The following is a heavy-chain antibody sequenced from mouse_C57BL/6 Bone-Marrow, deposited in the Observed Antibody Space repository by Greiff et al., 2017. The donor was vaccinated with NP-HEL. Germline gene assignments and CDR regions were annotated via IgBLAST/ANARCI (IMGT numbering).Heavy chain of an antibody. Sequence: VQLKQSGPELVKPGASVKMSCKASGYTFTDYNMHWVKQSHGKSLEWIGYINPNNGGTSYNQKFKGKATLTVNKSSSTAYMELRSLTSEDSAVYYCGGYSNYVAMDYWGQGTSVTVSS. CDR1: GYTFTDYN. J-gene: IGHJ4*01. V-gene: IGHV1-22*01. D-gene: IGHD2-5*01. CDR3: GGYSNYVAMDY. CDR2: INPNNGGT.